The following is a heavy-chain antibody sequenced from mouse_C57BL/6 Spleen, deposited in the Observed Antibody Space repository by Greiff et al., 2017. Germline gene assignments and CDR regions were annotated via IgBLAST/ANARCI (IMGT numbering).Heavy chain of an antibody. D-gene: IGHD1-1*01. CDR2: IDPENGDT. Sequence: VQLQQSGAELVRPGASVTLSCTASGFNIKDDYMHWVKQRPEQGLEWIGWIDPENGDTEYASKFPGKAIITADTSSNTAYLQLSSLTSEDTAVYYCTTPYCGSSWFAYWGQGTLVTVSA. J-gene: IGHJ3*01. V-gene: IGHV14-4*01. CDR1: GFNIKDDY. CDR3: TTPYCGSSWFAY.